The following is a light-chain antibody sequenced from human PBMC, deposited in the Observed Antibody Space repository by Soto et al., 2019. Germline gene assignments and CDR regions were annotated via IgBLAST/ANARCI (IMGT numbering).Light chain of an antibody. V-gene: IGKV3-11*01. J-gene: IGKJ2*02. CDR2: DVS. Sequence: EIVLTQSPATLSLSPGERATLSCRASQSISKLLTWYQQKPGQPPSLLMYDVSTRAAGIPARFSVSGSGTDFTLTSSSLEPEDFAVYFCQQCTNGPPCTFGQGTKLDIK. CDR3: QQCTNGPPCT. CDR1: QSISKL.